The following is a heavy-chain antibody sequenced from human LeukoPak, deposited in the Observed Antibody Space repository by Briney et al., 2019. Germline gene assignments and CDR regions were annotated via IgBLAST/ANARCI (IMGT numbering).Heavy chain of an antibody. V-gene: IGHV3-48*01. CDR3: ARRAMTERGHSYGLDY. CDR2: ISSSSSTI. J-gene: IGHJ4*02. D-gene: IGHD5-18*01. Sequence: PGGSLRLSCAASGFTFSSYSMNWVRQAPGKGLEWVSYISSSSSTIYYADSVKGRFTISRDNAKNSMYLQMNSLRAEDTAVYYCARRAMTERGHSYGLDYWGQGTLVTVSS. CDR1: GFTFSSYS.